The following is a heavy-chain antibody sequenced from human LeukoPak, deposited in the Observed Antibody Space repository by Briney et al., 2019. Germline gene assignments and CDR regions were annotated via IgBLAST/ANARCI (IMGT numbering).Heavy chain of an antibody. D-gene: IGHD3-10*01. V-gene: IGHV4-34*01. CDR1: GGSFSGYY. CDR3: ARGSGSGSPKGSYYYYGMDV. J-gene: IGHJ6*04. CDR2: INHSGST. Sequence: SETLSLTCAVYGGSFSGYYWSWIRQPPGKGLEWIGEINHSGSTNYNPSLKSRVSISVDTSKNQFSLKLSSVTAADTAVYYCARGSGSGSPKGSYYYYGMDVWGKGTTVTVSS.